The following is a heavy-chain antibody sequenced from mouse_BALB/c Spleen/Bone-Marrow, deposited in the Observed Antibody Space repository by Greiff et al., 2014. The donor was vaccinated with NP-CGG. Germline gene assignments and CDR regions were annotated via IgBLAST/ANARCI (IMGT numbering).Heavy chain of an antibody. CDR3: AAYYYGSSQFAY. V-gene: IGHV14-3*02. Sequence: EVQLQQSGAELVKPGASVKLSCTASGFNIKDTHMHWVKQRPEQGPEWIGRIDPANGNTKYDPKFQGKATITADTSSNTAYLQLSSLTSEDTAVYYCAAYYYGSSQFAYWGQGTLVTVSA. CDR2: IDPANGNT. D-gene: IGHD1-1*01. CDR1: GFNIKDTH. J-gene: IGHJ3*01.